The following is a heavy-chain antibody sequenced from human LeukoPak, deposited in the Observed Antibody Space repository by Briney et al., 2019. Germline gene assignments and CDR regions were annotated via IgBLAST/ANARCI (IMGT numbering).Heavy chain of an antibody. CDR3: ARDGYGDYVGGDY. CDR1: GYTFTGYG. CDR2: ISPLDGKT. D-gene: IGHD4-17*01. V-gene: IGHV1-18*01. Sequence: ASVKVSCKASGYTFTGYGISWVRQAPGQGLEWMGWISPLDGKTNYAQKIQGRVTMTTDTSTTTAYMELRRLTSEDTAVYYCARDGYGDYVGGDYWGQGTLVTVSS. J-gene: IGHJ4*02.